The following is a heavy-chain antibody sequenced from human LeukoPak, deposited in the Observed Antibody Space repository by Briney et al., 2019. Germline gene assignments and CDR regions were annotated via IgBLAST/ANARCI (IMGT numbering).Heavy chain of an antibody. V-gene: IGHV3-7*01. CDR3: AREGYYGSGLYYYYYMDV. J-gene: IGHJ6*03. D-gene: IGHD3-10*01. Sequence: PGGSLRLSCAASEFSFITYWMSWVRQAPGKGLEWVANIKQDGSEKYYVDSVKGRFTISRDNAKNSLYLQMNSLRAEDTAVYYCAREGYYGSGLYYYYYMDVWGKGTTVTVSS. CDR2: IKQDGSEK. CDR1: EFSFITYW.